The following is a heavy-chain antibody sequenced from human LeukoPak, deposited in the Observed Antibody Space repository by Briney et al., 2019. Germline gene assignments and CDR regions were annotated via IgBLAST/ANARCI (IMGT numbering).Heavy chain of an antibody. CDR1: GFTVSSNY. CDR2: IYSGGST. D-gene: IGHD3-10*01. Sequence: PGGSLRLSCAASGFTVSSNYMSWVRQAPGKGLEWVSVIYSGGSTYYADSVKGRITISRDNSKNTLYLQMNSLRAEDTAVYYCARGLWRGFGELTDCWGQGTLVTVSS. J-gene: IGHJ4*02. V-gene: IGHV3-66*01. CDR3: ARGLWRGFGELTDC.